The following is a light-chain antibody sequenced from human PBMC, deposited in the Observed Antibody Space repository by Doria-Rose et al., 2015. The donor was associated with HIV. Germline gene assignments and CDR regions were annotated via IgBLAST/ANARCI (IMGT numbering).Light chain of an antibody. J-gene: IGKJ1*01. CDR1: QGISRY. Sequence: DIRMTQSPSSLSASVGVRVTITCRASQGISRYLAWYQQKPGKAPTLLIFDASTLQSGVPSRFSGSGSGTEFTLTISSLQPEDFATYYCQQFDSFPRTFGQGTKVELK. CDR2: DAS. V-gene: IGKV1-9*01. CDR3: QQFDSFPRT.